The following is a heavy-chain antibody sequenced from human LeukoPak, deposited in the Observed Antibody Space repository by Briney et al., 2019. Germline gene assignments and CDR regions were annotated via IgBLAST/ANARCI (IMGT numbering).Heavy chain of an antibody. D-gene: IGHD3-16*01. V-gene: IGHV3-23*01. Sequence: PGGSLRLSCAASGFTFSSYSMNWVRQAPGKVLEWVSAISGSGGGTYYADSVKGRFTISRDNSKNTLYLQMNSLRAEDTAVYYCAKESMITFGGETYDAFDIWGQGTMVTVSS. J-gene: IGHJ3*02. CDR3: AKESMITFGGETYDAFDI. CDR1: GFTFSSYS. CDR2: ISGSGGGT.